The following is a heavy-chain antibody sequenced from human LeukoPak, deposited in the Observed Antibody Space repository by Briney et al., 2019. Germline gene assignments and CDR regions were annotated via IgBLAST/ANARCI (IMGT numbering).Heavy chain of an antibody. CDR3: ARDTSPGITGTY. V-gene: IGHV4-4*07. D-gene: IGHD1-20*01. CDR2: IYTSGST. Sequence: SETLSLTCTVSGGSISSYYWSWIRQPAGKVLEWIGRIYTSGSTNYNPSLKSRVTMSVDTSKNQFSLKLSSVTAADTAMYYCARDTSPGITGTYWGQGTLVTVSS. J-gene: IGHJ4*02. CDR1: GGSISSYY.